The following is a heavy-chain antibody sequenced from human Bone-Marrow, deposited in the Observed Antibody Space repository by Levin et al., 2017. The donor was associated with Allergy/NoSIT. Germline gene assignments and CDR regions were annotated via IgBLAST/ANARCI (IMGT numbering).Heavy chain of an antibody. CDR1: GFTFSSYA. J-gene: IGHJ4*02. CDR2: ISYDGSNK. V-gene: IGHV3-30*04. Sequence: GESLKISCAASGFTFSSYAMHWVRQAPGKGLEWVAVISYDGSNKYYADSVKGRFTISRDNSKNTLYLQMNSLRAEDTAVYYCARDAANYSSFLDYWGQGTLVTVSS. D-gene: IGHD6-6*01. CDR3: ARDAANYSSFLDY.